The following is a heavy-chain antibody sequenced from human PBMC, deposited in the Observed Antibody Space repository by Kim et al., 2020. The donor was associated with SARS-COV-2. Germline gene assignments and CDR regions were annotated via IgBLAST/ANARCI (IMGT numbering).Heavy chain of an antibody. V-gene: IGHV3-74*01. D-gene: IGHD6-6*01. J-gene: IGHJ4*02. Sequence: STSHANSVKGRFTISRDNAKNTLYLQMNSLRAEDTAVYYCARSIAARRDWGQGTLVTVSS. CDR3: ARSIAARRD. CDR2: ST.